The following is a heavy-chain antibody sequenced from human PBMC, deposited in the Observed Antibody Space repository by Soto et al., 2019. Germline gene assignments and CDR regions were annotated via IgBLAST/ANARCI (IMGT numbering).Heavy chain of an antibody. CDR2: INPSGGRT. J-gene: IGHJ4*02. CDR3: ARAGENYGSGTFSPPLRYYFNS. V-gene: IGHV1-46*01. Sequence: QVQLVQSGTEVKKPGASVKVSCKASGYTFTTHXLHWVRQAPGQGLEWMGIINPSGGRTTYALKFQGRVTMTSDTSTNTVYVELTSLRSDDTAVYYCARAGENYGSGTFSPPLRYYFNSWGQGTLVTVSS. CDR1: GYTFTTHX. D-gene: IGHD3-10*01.